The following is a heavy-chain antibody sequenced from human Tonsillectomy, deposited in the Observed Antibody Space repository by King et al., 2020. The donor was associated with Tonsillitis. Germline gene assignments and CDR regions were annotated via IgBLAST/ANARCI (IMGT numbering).Heavy chain of an antibody. J-gene: IGHJ4*02. V-gene: IGHV4-30-4*01. CDR3: ARGSRYFDWLPDY. CDR2: IYYSGST. CDR1: GDSVTSADFY. Sequence: QLQESGPGLVKPSQTLSLTCTVSGDSVTSADFYWNWIRQPPGKGLEWIGYIYYSGSTYYTPSLGSRVTVSMDTSKNQFSLKLASVTAADTAVYYCARGSRYFDWLPDYWGQGTLVSVSS. D-gene: IGHD3-9*01.